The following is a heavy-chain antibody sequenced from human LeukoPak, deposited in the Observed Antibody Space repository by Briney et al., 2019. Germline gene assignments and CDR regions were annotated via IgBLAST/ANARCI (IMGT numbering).Heavy chain of an antibody. CDR1: GFTFSSYA. Sequence: GRSLRLSCAASGFTFSSYAVHWVRQAPGKGLEWVAVISYDGSNKYYADSVKGRFTISRDNSKNTLYLQMNSLRAEDTAVYYCARDYYDSSGYYSPGYWGQGTLVTVSS. J-gene: IGHJ4*02. CDR3: ARDYYDSSGYYSPGY. CDR2: ISYDGSNK. D-gene: IGHD3-22*01. V-gene: IGHV3-30-3*01.